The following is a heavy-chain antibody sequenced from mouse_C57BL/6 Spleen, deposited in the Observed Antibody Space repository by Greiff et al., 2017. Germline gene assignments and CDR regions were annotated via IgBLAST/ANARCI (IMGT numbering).Heavy chain of an antibody. CDR2: INYDGSST. Sequence: EVMLVESEGGLVQPGSSMKLSCTASGFTFSDYYMAWVRQVPEKGLEWVANINYDGSSTYYLDSLKSRFIISRDNAKNILYLQMSSLKSEDTATYYCAREGDYDRLWYFDVWGTGTTVTVSS. D-gene: IGHD2-4*01. CDR1: GFTFSDYY. V-gene: IGHV5-16*01. CDR3: AREGDYDRLWYFDV. J-gene: IGHJ1*03.